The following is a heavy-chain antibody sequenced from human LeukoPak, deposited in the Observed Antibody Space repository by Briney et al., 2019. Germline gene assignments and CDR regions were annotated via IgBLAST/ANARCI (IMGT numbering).Heavy chain of an antibody. CDR3: AGGYSGYDYATWFDP. D-gene: IGHD5-12*01. CDR2: ISAYNGNT. Sequence: ASVKVSCKASGYTFTSYGISWVRQAPGQGLEWMGWISAYNGNTNYAQKLQGRVTMTTDTSTSTAYMELRSLRSDDTAVYYCAGGYSGYDYATWFDPWGQGTLVTVSS. V-gene: IGHV1-18*01. CDR1: GYTFTSYG. J-gene: IGHJ5*02.